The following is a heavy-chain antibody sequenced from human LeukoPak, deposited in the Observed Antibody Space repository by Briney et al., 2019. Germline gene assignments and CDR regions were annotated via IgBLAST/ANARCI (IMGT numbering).Heavy chain of an antibody. CDR1: EFTFSGYG. CDR2: ISYDGSNK. Sequence: GRSLRLSCAASEFTFSGYGMHWVRQAPGKGLELVAAISYDGSNKYYVDSVKGRFTISRDNSKNTLYLQMNSLRAEDTAVYYCAKDGPHYYGSGSFYNTYYGMDVWGQGTTVTVSS. D-gene: IGHD3-10*01. J-gene: IGHJ6*02. V-gene: IGHV3-30*18. CDR3: AKDGPHYYGSGSFYNTYYGMDV.